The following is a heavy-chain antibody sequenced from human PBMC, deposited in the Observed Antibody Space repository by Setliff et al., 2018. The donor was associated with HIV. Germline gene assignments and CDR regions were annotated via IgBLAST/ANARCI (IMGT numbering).Heavy chain of an antibody. V-gene: IGHV4-34*01. CDR3: AGSAGSSIPTQSYYYYYMDV. CDR2: SDHSGST. CDR1: GGSFSGYY. J-gene: IGHJ6*03. D-gene: IGHD6-6*01. Sequence: SETLSLTCAVNGGSFSGYYWSWIRQPPGKGLEWIGESDHSGSTNYNPSLKSRVTISVDTSKSQFSLKLTSVTAADTAVYYCAGSAGSSIPTQSYYYYYMDVWGKGTTVTVSS.